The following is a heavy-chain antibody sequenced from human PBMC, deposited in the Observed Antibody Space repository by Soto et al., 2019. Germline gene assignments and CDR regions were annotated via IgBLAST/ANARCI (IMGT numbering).Heavy chain of an antibody. Sequence: QITLKESGPTLVNPTQPLTLTCTFSGFSLSTSGVGVGWIRQPPGKALEWLALIYWDDDKRYSPSLKSRLTITKDTSKNQVVLTMTNMDPVDTATYYCAHSGNYDFWSVALKTTNWFDPWGQGTLVTVSS. CDR3: AHSGNYDFWSVALKTTNWFDP. CDR2: IYWDDDK. V-gene: IGHV2-5*02. J-gene: IGHJ5*02. D-gene: IGHD3-3*01. CDR1: GFSLSTSGVG.